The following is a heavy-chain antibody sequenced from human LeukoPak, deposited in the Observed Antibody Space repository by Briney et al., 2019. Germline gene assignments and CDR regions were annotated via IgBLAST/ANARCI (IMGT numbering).Heavy chain of an antibody. CDR2: MNPNSGNT. V-gene: IGHV1-8*03. D-gene: IGHD6-13*01. Sequence: ASVKVSCKASGYTFTSYDINWVRQATGQGLEWMGWMNPNSGNTGYAQKFQGRVTITRNTSISTAYMELSSLRSEDTAVYYCARDTQDPYSSSWYENYYGMDVWGQGTTVTVSS. J-gene: IGHJ6*02. CDR3: ARDTQDPYSSSWYENYYGMDV. CDR1: GYTFTSYD.